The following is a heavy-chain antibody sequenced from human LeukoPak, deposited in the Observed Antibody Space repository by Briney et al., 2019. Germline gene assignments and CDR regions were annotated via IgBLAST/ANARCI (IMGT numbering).Heavy chain of an antibody. V-gene: IGHV3-23*01. CDR2: ISGSGGGT. CDR3: AKDTWQFAPDYYYYMDV. D-gene: IGHD2-21*01. Sequence: QAGGSLRLSCAASGFTFSSYAMSWVRQAPGKGLEWVSAISGSGGGTYYADPVKGRFTISRDNSKNTLYLQMNSLRAEDTALYYCAKDTWQFAPDYYYYMDVWGKGTTVTVSS. J-gene: IGHJ6*03. CDR1: GFTFSSYA.